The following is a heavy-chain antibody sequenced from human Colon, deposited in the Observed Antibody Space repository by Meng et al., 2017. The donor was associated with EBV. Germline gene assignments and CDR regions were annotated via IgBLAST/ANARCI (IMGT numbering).Heavy chain of an antibody. J-gene: IGHJ4*02. CDR3: ARGNAYNAPSFDY. Sequence: QPRWCGQGLVAPSGTLPLTCAVSGASISSNNWWSWVRQPPGKGLEWIGEIYHGGNTNYNPSLKSRVTISVDRSNDQFSLSLSSVTAADTAVYYCARGNAYNAPSFDYWGQGTLVTVSS. V-gene: IGHV4-4*02. CDR1: GASISSNNW. D-gene: IGHD5-24*01. CDR2: IYHGGNT.